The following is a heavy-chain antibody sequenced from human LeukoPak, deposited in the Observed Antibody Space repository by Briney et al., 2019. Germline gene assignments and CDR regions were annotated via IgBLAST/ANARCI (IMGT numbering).Heavy chain of an antibody. J-gene: IGHJ4*02. Sequence: ASVKVSCKASGYTFTGYYMHWVRQAPGQGLEWMGWINPNSGGTNYAQKFQGWVTMTRDTSISTAYMELSRLRSDDTAVYYCARDLIAAAGTGASDYWGQGTLVTVSS. CDR2: INPNSGGT. CDR1: GYTFTGYY. D-gene: IGHD6-13*01. CDR3: ARDLIAAAGTGASDY. V-gene: IGHV1-2*04.